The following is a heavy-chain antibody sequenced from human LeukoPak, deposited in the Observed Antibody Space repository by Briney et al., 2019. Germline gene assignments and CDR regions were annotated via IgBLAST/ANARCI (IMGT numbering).Heavy chain of an antibody. CDR2: ISGGSSYM. CDR1: GFTFSSYS. Sequence: GGSLRLSCAASGFTFSSYSMNWVRQAPGKGLEWISSISGGSSYMYYADSVKGRFTISRDNAKNSLYLQMNSLRAEDTAVYYCARDRSQHYFDYWGQGALVTVSS. J-gene: IGHJ4*02. CDR3: ARDRSQHYFDY. V-gene: IGHV3-21*01. D-gene: IGHD5-18*01.